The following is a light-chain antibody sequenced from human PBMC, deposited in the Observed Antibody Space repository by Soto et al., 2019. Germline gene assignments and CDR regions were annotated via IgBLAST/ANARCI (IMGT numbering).Light chain of an antibody. Sequence: QSALTQPPSASGSPGQSVTISCTGTSSDVGAYKYVSWYQQYPGKAPKHMIYEVSKRPSGGPDRFSGSKSGNTASLTVSGLQAEDEADYYCTSYVGSDIWVFVGGTKLTVL. J-gene: IGLJ3*02. CDR3: TSYVGSDIWV. CDR2: EVS. CDR1: SSDVGAYKY. V-gene: IGLV2-8*01.